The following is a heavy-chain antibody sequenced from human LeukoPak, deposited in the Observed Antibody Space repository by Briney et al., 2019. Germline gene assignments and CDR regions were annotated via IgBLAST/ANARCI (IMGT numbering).Heavy chain of an antibody. V-gene: IGHV4-38-2*02. Sequence: SETLSLTCTVSGYSISRGYYWGWIGRPPGRGLEWIGEINHSGSTNYTPPLKSRVTISVDTSKNHFSLKLSSVTAADTAVYYCARAGIVLMMYATAYFDYWAQGPLVTVSS. CDR2: INHSGST. CDR3: ARAGIVLMMYATAYFDY. CDR1: GYSISRGYY. D-gene: IGHD2-8*01. J-gene: IGHJ4*02.